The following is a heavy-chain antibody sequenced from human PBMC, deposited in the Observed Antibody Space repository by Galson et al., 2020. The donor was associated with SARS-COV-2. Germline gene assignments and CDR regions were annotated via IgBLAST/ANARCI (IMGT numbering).Heavy chain of an antibody. CDR2: ISSSSSTI. D-gene: IGHD4-17*01. CDR3: ARAPRAYGGNTIDYYYYGMDV. CDR1: GFTFSDYY. V-gene: IGHV3-11*01. J-gene: IGHJ6*02. Sequence: GSLRLSCAASGFTFSDYYMSWIRQAPGKGQERLSYISSSSSTIYYADSVKGRFTISRDNAKNSVYLQMNSLRAEDTAVYYCARAPRAYGGNTIDYYYYGMDVWGQGTTVTVSS.